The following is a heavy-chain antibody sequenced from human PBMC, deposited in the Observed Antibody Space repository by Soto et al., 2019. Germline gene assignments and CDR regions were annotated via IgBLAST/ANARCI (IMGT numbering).Heavy chain of an antibody. CDR2: IYYSGST. V-gene: IGHV4-39*01. CDR1: GGSISSSSYY. Sequence: SETLSLTCTVSGGSISSSSYYWGWIRQPPGKGLEWIGSIYYSGSTYYNPSLKSRVTISVDTSKNQFSLKLSSVTAADTAVYYCARHDIGYSSSWYPYNWFDPWGQGTLVTVSS. D-gene: IGHD6-13*01. J-gene: IGHJ5*02. CDR3: ARHDIGYSSSWYPYNWFDP.